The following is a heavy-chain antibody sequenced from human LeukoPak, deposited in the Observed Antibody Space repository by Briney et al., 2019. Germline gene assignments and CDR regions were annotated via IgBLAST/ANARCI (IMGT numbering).Heavy chain of an antibody. CDR1: GYTFTGYY. J-gene: IGHJ4*02. CDR2: INTNTGNP. D-gene: IGHD3-9*01. CDR3: ARVKKNLNYDILTGYDDY. V-gene: IGHV7-4-1*02. Sequence: ASVKVSCKASGYTFTGYYMHWVRQAPGQGLEWMGWINTNTGNPTYAQGFTGRFVFSLDTSVSTAYLQISSLKAEDTAVYYCARVKKNLNYDILTGYDDYWGQGTLVTVSS.